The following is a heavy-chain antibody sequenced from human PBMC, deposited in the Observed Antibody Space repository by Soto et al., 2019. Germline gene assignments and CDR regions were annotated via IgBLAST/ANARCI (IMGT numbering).Heavy chain of an antibody. CDR1: GGSVSSGEYY. J-gene: IGHJ3*02. CDR2: IYYSGST. D-gene: IGHD5-12*01. V-gene: IGHV4-30-4*08. Sequence: QVQLQESDAGLVKASQTLSLTCTVSGGSVSSGEYYWTWIRQRPGKGLEWIVYIYYSGSTYYSPSLKSRLSISIDTSKNQFSLRLSSVTAADTAMYYCARARLRAVYAFDIWGQGTMVTVSS. CDR3: ARARLRAVYAFDI.